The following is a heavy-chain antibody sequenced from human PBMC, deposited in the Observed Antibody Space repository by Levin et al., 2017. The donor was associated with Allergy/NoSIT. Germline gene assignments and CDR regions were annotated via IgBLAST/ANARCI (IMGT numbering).Heavy chain of an antibody. V-gene: IGHV3-9*01. CDR1: GFTFDDYA. Sequence: SLKISCAASGFTFDDYAMHWVRQAPGKGLEWVSGISWNSGSIGYADSVKGRFTISRDNAKNSLYLQMNSLRAEDTALYYCAKSPSPYSRALCYFDYWGQGTLVTVSS. J-gene: IGHJ4*02. CDR2: ISWNSGSI. D-gene: IGHD6-13*01. CDR3: AKSPSPYSRALCYFDY.